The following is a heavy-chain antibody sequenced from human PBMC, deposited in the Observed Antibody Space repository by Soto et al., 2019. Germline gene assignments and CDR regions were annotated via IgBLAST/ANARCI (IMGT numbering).Heavy chain of an antibody. Sequence: QVQLQESGPGLVKPSETLSLTCTVSGGSISSYYWSWIRQPPGKGLEWIGYIYYSGSTNYNPSLKSRVTISVDTSKNQFSLKLSSVTAADTAVYYCAGSVHPDWSAQFDYWGQGTLVTVSS. J-gene: IGHJ4*02. CDR2: IYYSGST. D-gene: IGHD3-9*01. CDR3: AGSVHPDWSAQFDY. CDR1: GGSISSYY. V-gene: IGHV4-59*01.